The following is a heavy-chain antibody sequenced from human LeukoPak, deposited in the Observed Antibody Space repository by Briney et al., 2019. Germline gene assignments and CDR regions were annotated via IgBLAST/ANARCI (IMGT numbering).Heavy chain of an antibody. V-gene: IGHV3-33*01. CDR1: GFTFSSYG. CDR3: STTYYYDSSEGY. CDR2: IWYDGSNK. Sequence: GGSLRLSCAASGFTFSSYGMHWVRQAPGKGLEWVAVIWYDGSNKYYADSVKSRFTISRDNSKNTLYLQMNSLRAEDTAVYYCSTTYYYDSSEGYWGQGTLVTVSS. J-gene: IGHJ4*02. D-gene: IGHD3-22*01.